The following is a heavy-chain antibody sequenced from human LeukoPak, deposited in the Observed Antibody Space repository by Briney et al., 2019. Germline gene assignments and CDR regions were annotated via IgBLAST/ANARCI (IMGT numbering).Heavy chain of an antibody. CDR3: ARDRQVWYTHFDY. D-gene: IGHD1-14*01. J-gene: IGHJ4*02. CDR2: ISYDGSNK. Sequence: PGRSLRLSCAASGFTFSSYAMHWVRQAPGKGLEWVAVISYDGSNKYYADSVKGRFTISRDNSKNTLYLQMNSLRAEDTAVYYCARDRQVWYTHFDYWGQGTLVTVSS. V-gene: IGHV3-30-3*01. CDR1: GFTFSSYA.